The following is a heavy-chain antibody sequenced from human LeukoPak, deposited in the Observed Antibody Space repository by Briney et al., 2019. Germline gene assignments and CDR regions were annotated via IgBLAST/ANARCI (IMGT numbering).Heavy chain of an antibody. CDR3: ARSEEAAQDAFDT. Sequence: GGSLRLSCAASGFTFSSYAMHWVRQAPGKGLEWVAVISYDGSNKYYADSVKGRFTISRDNFKNTLYLQMNSLRAGDTAVYYCARSEEAAQDAFDTWGQGTMVTVSS. J-gene: IGHJ3*02. D-gene: IGHD6-13*01. V-gene: IGHV3-30*01. CDR2: ISYDGSNK. CDR1: GFTFSSYA.